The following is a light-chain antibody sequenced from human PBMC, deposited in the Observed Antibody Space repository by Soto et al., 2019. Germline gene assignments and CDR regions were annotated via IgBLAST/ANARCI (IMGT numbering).Light chain of an antibody. V-gene: IGKV3-15*01. CDR3: QQYNNWPPFT. CDR2: GAS. CDR1: QTIANN. Sequence: ETVMTQSPATLSVSPGERATLSCRASQTIANNLAWYQQRPGQAPRLLIYGASTRATGSPASFSGRGSGTEFTLTISRLQSEDFAIYYCQQYNNWPPFTFGQGTKLEIK. J-gene: IGKJ2*01.